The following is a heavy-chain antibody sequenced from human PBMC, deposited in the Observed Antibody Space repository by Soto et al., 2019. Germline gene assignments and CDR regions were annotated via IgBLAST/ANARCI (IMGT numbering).Heavy chain of an antibody. Sequence: ASVKVSGKASGYTFTSYAMHWVRQAPGQRLEWMGWINAGNGNTKYSQKFQGRVTITRDTSASTAYMELSSLRSEDTAVYYCARDVSIAAALYDYWGQGTLVTVSS. D-gene: IGHD6-13*01. J-gene: IGHJ4*02. CDR2: INAGNGNT. CDR1: GYTFTSYA. CDR3: ARDVSIAAALYDY. V-gene: IGHV1-3*01.